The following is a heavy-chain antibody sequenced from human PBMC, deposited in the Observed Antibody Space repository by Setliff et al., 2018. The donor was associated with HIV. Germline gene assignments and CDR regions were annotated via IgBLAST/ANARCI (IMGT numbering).Heavy chain of an antibody. D-gene: IGHD3-3*01. CDR1: GGSIKSSSDY. Sequence: SETLSLTCTVSGGSIKSSSDYWGWIRQPPGKGLEWIGTIYYSGSTYYNPSLKSRVTISVDTSKNQFSLKLSSVTAADTTVFYCARVPFTTGFDYWGQGILVTVSS. CDR3: ARVPFTTGFDY. V-gene: IGHV4-39*01. J-gene: IGHJ4*02. CDR2: IYYSGST.